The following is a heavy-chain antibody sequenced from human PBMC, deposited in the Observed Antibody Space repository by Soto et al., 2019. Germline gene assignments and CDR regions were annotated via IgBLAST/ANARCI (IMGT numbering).Heavy chain of an antibody. Sequence: GASVKVSCKASGYTFTSYGISWVRQAPGQGLEWMGWISAYNGNTNYAQKLQGRVTMTTDTSTSTAYMELRSLRSDDTAVYYCARGLFDCSSTSCPFDPWGQGTLVTVSS. CDR1: GYTFTSYG. CDR3: ARGLFDCSSTSCPFDP. D-gene: IGHD2-2*01. J-gene: IGHJ5*02. CDR2: ISAYNGNT. V-gene: IGHV1-18*01.